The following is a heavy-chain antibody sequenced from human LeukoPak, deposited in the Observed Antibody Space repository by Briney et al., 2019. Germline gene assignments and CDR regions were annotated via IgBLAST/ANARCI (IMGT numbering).Heavy chain of an antibody. Sequence: GGSLRLSCAASGFTFSSYGMSWVRQAPGKGLEWVSTIRGSGDITYYADSVKGRFTISRDNSKNTLYLQMNSLRAEDTAVYFCARDLGTNDAFDIWGQGTMLTVSS. CDR3: ARDLGTNDAFDI. D-gene: IGHD7-27*01. CDR1: GFTFSSYG. J-gene: IGHJ3*02. CDR2: IRGSGDIT. V-gene: IGHV3-23*01.